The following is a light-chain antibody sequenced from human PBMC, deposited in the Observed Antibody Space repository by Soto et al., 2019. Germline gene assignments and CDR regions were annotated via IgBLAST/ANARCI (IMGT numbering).Light chain of an antibody. CDR3: QHDRTS. J-gene: IGKJ4*01. CDR2: GAS. V-gene: IGKV3-20*01. Sequence: EIVLTQSPGTLSLSPGERATLSCRASQSVSSSYLAWYQQKPGQAPRQLIYGASSRATGIPDRFSGSGSGTDLTLTITRLEPEDFAVYYCQHDRTSFGGGKRVAIK. CDR1: QSVSSSY.